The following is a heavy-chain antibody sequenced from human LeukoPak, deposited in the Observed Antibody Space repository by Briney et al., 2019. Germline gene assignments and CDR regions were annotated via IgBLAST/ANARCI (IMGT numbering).Heavy chain of an antibody. Sequence: GGSLRLSCAASGFTFSSYSMNWVRQAPGKGLEWVSSISSSGSYIYYADSVKGRFTISRDNAKNSLYLQMNSLRAEDTAVYYCASMGSSWITNWGQGTLVTVSS. CDR3: ASMGSSWITN. CDR2: ISSSGSYI. J-gene: IGHJ4*02. CDR1: GFTFSSYS. D-gene: IGHD3-16*01. V-gene: IGHV3-21*01.